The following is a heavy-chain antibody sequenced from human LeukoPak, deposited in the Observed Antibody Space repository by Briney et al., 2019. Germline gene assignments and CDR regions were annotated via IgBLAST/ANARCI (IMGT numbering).Heavy chain of an antibody. V-gene: IGHV4-34*01. J-gene: IGHJ4*02. CDR2: INHSGST. CDR1: GGSFSGYY. Sequence: SETLSLTCAVYGGSFSGYYWSWIRQPPGKGLEWMGEINHSGSTNYNPSPKSRVTISVDTSKNQFSLKMSSVTAADTAVYYCASKGAEAGSRRPFDYWGQGTLVTVSS. D-gene: IGHD6-19*01. CDR3: ASKGAEAGSRRPFDY.